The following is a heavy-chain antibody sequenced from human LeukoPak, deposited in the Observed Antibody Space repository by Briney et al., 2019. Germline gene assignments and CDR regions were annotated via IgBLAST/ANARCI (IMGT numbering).Heavy chain of an antibody. J-gene: IGHJ4*02. CDR2: ISAYNGNT. Sequence: ASVKVSCKASGYTFTSYGISWVRQAPGQGLEWMGRISAYNGNTNYAQRLQGRVTMTTDTSTSTAYMELRSLRSDDTAVYYCARARDFWSGYYFDYWGQGTLVTVSS. V-gene: IGHV1-18*01. CDR1: GYTFTSYG. CDR3: ARARDFWSGYYFDY. D-gene: IGHD3-3*01.